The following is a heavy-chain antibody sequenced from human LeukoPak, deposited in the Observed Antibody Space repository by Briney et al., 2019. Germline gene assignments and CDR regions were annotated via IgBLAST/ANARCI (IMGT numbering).Heavy chain of an antibody. Sequence: SETLSLTCTVSGGSISSGDYYWSWIRQPPGKGLEWIGYIYYSGSTYYNPSLKSRVTISVDTSKNQFSLKLSSVTAADTAVYYCARSLGYCSSTSCYKSPPDYYYYMDVWGKGTTVTVSS. V-gene: IGHV4-30-4*08. CDR3: ARSLGYCSSTSCYKSPPDYYYYMDV. CDR1: GGSISSGDYY. CDR2: IYYSGST. D-gene: IGHD2-2*02. J-gene: IGHJ6*03.